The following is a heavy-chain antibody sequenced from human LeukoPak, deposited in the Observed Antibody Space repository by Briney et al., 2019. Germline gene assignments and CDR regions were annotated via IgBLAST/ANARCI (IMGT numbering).Heavy chain of an antibody. D-gene: IGHD3-10*01. J-gene: IGHJ6*03. CDR2: IYPGDSET. Sequence: KHGESLKISCKGSGYSFSNSWIGWVRQMPGKGLEWMGIIYPGDSETRYSPSFQGQVTISADKFISTAYLQWSSLKASDTAIYYCARHSRYPGSGSYIHYYYMDVWGKGTTVTISS. V-gene: IGHV5-51*01. CDR3: ARHSRYPGSGSYIHYYYMDV. CDR1: GYSFSNSW.